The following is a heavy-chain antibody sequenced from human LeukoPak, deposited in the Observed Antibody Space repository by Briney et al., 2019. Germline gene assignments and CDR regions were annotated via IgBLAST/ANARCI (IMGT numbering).Heavy chain of an antibody. J-gene: IGHJ6*02. CDR3: ARDSKLVLDYYYYYGMDV. V-gene: IGHV3-21*01. CDR2: ISSSSSYI. D-gene: IGHD6-13*01. CDR1: GFTFSSYS. Sequence: GGSLRLSCAASGFTFSSYSMNWVRQAPGKGLEWVSSISSSSSYIYYADSVKGRFTISRDNAKNSLYLQMNSLRAEDTAVYYCARDSKLVLDYYYYYGMDVWGQGTTVTVSS.